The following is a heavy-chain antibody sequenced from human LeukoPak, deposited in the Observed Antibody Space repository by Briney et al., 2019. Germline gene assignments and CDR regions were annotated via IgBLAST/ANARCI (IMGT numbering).Heavy chain of an antibody. V-gene: IGHV1-69*05. CDR3: ARGGYSYGSNFDY. D-gene: IGHD5-18*01. Sequence: ASVKVSCKASGGTFSSYAISWVRQAPGQGLEWMGRIIPIFGTANYAQKFQGRVTITTDESTSTAYMELSSLRSEDTAVYYCARGGYSYGSNFDYWGQGTLVTVSS. CDR1: GGTFSSYA. CDR2: IIPIFGTA. J-gene: IGHJ4*02.